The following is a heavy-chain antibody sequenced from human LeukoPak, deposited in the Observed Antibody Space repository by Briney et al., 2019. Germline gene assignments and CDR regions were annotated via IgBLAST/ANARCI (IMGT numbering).Heavy chain of an antibody. J-gene: IGHJ4*02. CDR3: ASGGATSFDY. Sequence: PGGSLRLSCAASGFTFSSYGMSWVRQAPGKGLEWVSAISDSGGSTYYADSVKGRFTISRDKAKNSLYLQMNSLRAEDTAVYYCASGGATSFDYWGQGTLVTVSS. V-gene: IGHV3-23*01. CDR2: ISDSGGST. D-gene: IGHD1-26*01. CDR1: GFTFSSYG.